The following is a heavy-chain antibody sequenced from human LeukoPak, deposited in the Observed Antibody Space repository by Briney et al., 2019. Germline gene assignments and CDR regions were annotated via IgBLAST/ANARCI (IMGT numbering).Heavy chain of an antibody. Sequence: KTGGSLRLSCAASGFTFSSYSMNWVRQAPGKGLEWVSSISSSSSYIYYADSVKGRFTISRDNSKNTVYLQMNSLRAEDTAVYYCARVRGYCSGDTCYGYSYQPLTIWGQGTMVTVSS. CDR3: ARVRGYCSGDTCYGYSYQPLTI. CDR1: GFTFSSYS. V-gene: IGHV3-21*01. J-gene: IGHJ3*02. D-gene: IGHD2-15*01. CDR2: ISSSSSYI.